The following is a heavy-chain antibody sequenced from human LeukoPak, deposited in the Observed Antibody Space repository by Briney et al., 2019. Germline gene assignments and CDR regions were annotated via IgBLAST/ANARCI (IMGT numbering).Heavy chain of an antibody. J-gene: IGHJ6*02. CDR1: GYSFTSYW. V-gene: IGHV5-51*01. Sequence: GGSLKISCKGSGYSFTSYWIGWVRQMPGKGLEWMGIIYPGDSDTRYSPSFQGQVTISADKSISTAYLQWSSLKASDTAMYYCARHGREISRLLWFGELLPDYYYYGMDVWGQGATVTVSS. CDR2: IYPGDSDT. CDR3: ARHGREISRLLWFGELLPDYYYYGMDV. D-gene: IGHD3-10*01.